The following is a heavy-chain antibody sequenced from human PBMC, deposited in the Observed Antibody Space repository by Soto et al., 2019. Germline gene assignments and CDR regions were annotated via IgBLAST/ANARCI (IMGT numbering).Heavy chain of an antibody. D-gene: IGHD1-26*01. V-gene: IGHV3-30*18. J-gene: IGHJ4*02. Sequence: GGSQRHTGLAAGVTFSTSVMHWVRQPPGKGLEWVALISNDGDEKYYGDSVEGRFSISRDNSKNTLYLQMSSLRAEDTAVYFCAKARVRIAGADSFDHWGQGTLVPVSP. CDR2: ISNDGDEK. CDR3: AKARVRIAGADSFDH. CDR1: GVTFSTSV.